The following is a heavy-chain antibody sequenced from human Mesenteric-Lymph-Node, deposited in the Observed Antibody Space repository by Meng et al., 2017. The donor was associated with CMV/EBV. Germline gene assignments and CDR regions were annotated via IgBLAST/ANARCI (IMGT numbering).Heavy chain of an antibody. D-gene: IGHD5-12*01. J-gene: IGHJ4*02. CDR1: GYTFIGYY. V-gene: IGHV1-2*06. CDR2: INPNSGGT. CDR3: ARWTSGYDWGFDY. Sequence: CKASGYTFIGYYIHWVRQAPGQGREWMGRINPNSGGTNYAQKFQGRVTMTRDTSISTAYMELSRLRSDDTAVYYCARWTSGYDWGFDYWGQGTLVTVSS.